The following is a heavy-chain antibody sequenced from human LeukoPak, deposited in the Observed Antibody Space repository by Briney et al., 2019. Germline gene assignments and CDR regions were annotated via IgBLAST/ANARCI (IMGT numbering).Heavy chain of an antibody. Sequence: RGESLKISCKGSGYSFTSYWIGWVRQMPGKGLEWMGIIYPGDSDTRYSPSFQGQVTISADKSISTAYLQWSSLKASDTAMYYFASGDSSGYYSDAFDIWGQGTMVSVSS. V-gene: IGHV5-51*01. CDR2: IYPGDSDT. J-gene: IGHJ3*02. CDR3: ASGDSSGYYSDAFDI. CDR1: GYSFTSYW. D-gene: IGHD3-22*01.